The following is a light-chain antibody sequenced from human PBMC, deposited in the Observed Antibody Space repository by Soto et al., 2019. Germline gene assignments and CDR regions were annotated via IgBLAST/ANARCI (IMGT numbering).Light chain of an antibody. V-gene: IGKV4-1*01. J-gene: IGKJ1*01. CDR3: QQYDSTPVT. CDR1: QSVLYSSNNKNY. Sequence: DIVMTQSPDSLAVSLGERDTINCKSSQSVLYSSNNKNYLAWYQQKTGQPPKLLIYLASTRESGVPDRFSGSGYGTDFTLTISSPQAEDVAVYYFQQYDSTPVTFGQGTKVQIK. CDR2: LAS.